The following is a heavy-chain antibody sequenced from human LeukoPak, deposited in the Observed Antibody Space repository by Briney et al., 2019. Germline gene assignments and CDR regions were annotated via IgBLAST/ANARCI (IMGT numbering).Heavy chain of an antibody. Sequence: PSETLSLTCAVYGGSFSGYYWSWIRQPPGKGLEWIGEINHSGSTNYNPSLKSRVTISVDTSKNQFSLKLSSVTAADTAVYYCARVGYCSSTSCYHTPASGMDVWGKGTTVTVSS. D-gene: IGHD2-2*03. V-gene: IGHV4-34*01. J-gene: IGHJ6*04. CDR1: GGSFSGYY. CDR2: INHSGST. CDR3: ARVGYCSSTSCYHTPASGMDV.